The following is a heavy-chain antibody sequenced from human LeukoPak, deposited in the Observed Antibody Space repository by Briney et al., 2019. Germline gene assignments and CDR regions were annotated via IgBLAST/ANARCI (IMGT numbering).Heavy chain of an antibody. CDR3: ARVPITMVRGAGYYYYGMDV. CDR1: GGSISSGSYY. V-gene: IGHV4-61*02. Sequence: SETLSLTCTVSGGSISSGSYYWSWIRQPAGKGLEWIGRIYTSGSTNYNPSLKSRVTISVDTSKNQFSLKLSSVTAADTAVYYCARVPITMVRGAGYYYYGMDVWGQGTTVTVSS. D-gene: IGHD3-10*01. J-gene: IGHJ6*02. CDR2: IYTSGST.